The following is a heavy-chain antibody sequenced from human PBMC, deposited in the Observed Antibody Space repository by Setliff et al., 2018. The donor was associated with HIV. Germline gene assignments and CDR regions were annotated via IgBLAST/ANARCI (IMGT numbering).Heavy chain of an antibody. CDR2: ISHSGIT. J-gene: IGHJ4*02. CDR1: GVSTISSSSSYY. D-gene: IGHD2-15*01. Sequence: SETLSLTCIVSGVSTISSSSSYYWGWIRQPPGKGLEWIGYISHSGITYYNPSLKSRVTISVDTSKNQFSLKLSSVTAADTAVYYCARLLVAGMLFDYWGQGTLVTVSS. CDR3: ARLLVAGMLFDY. V-gene: IGHV4-39*01.